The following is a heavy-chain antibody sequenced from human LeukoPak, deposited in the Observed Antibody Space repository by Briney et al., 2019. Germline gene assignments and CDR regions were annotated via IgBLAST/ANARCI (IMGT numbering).Heavy chain of an antibody. V-gene: IGHV1-69*06. J-gene: IGHJ5*02. CDR2: IIPIFGTA. D-gene: IGHD3-22*01. Sequence: ASVKVSCKASGGTFSTYAILWVRQAPGQGLEYMGEIIPIFGTATYAQRFQGRVTITADKSTSTAYMELGRLRSEDTAVYYCARENFYDIYSGWFDPWGQGALVTVSS. CDR3: ARENFYDIYSGWFDP. CDR1: GGTFSTYA.